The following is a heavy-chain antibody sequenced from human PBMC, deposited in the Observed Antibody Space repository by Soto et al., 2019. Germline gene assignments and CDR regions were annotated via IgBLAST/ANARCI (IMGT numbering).Heavy chain of an antibody. CDR1: GGTFSSYT. CDR3: APPGYSGYERGFDY. Sequence: QVQLVQSGAEVKKPGSSVKVSCKASGGTFSSYTISWVRQAPGQGLEWMGRIIPILGIANYAQKFQGRVTITADKSTSTAYMELSSLRSEDTAVYYCAPPGYSGYERGFDYWGQGTLVTVSS. D-gene: IGHD5-12*01. V-gene: IGHV1-69*02. J-gene: IGHJ4*02. CDR2: IIPILGIA.